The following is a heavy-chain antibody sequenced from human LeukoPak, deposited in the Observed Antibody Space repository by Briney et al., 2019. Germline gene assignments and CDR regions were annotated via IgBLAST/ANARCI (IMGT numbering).Heavy chain of an antibody. D-gene: IGHD3-16*01. CDR1: GYTFTGYY. CDR3: ARGEYSNGYPYRLDS. J-gene: IGHJ4*02. V-gene: IGHV1-2*02. CDR2: INPNSGGT. Sequence: ASVKVSCKASGYTFTGYYMHWVRQAPGQGLEWMGWINPNSGGTNYAQKFQGRVTMTRDTSISTAYMELNRLRFDDTAMYYCARGEYSNGYPYRLDSWGQGTLVTVSS.